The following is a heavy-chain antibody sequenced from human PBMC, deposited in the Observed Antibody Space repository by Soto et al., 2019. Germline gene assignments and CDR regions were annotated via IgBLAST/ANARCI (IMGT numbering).Heavy chain of an antibody. CDR2: ISGSGGST. CDR3: AKRGSGVRYYYYMDV. Sequence: GGSLRLSCAASGFTFSSYAMSWVRQAPGKGLEWVSAISGSGGSTYYADSVKGRFTISRDNSKNTLYLQMNSLRAEDTAVYYCAKRGSGVRYYYYMDVWGKGTTVTVSS. D-gene: IGHD3-3*01. J-gene: IGHJ6*03. CDR1: GFTFSSYA. V-gene: IGHV3-23*01.